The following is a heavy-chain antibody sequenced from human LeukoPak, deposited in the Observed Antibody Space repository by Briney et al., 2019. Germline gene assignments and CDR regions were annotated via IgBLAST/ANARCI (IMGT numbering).Heavy chain of an antibody. CDR2: ISYDGSNQ. D-gene: IGHD3-16*01. V-gene: IGHV3-30*18. J-gene: IGHJ4*02. Sequence: GGSLRLSCAASGFTFSNYGMHWVRQAPGKGLEWVAVISYDGSNQYYGDSVKGRFTISRDNSKNTLYLQMNSLRAEDTAVYYCAKDKFGGGIKAGTFDYWGQGTLVTVSS. CDR3: AKDKFGGGIKAGTFDY. CDR1: GFTFSNYG.